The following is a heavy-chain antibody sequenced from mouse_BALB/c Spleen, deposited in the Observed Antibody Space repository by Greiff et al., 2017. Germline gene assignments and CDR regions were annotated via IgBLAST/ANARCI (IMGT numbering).Heavy chain of an antibody. CDR3: ARDSLYGYDVGYFDY. J-gene: IGHJ2*01. Sequence: VQLKESGGGLVQPGGSLRLSCATSGFTFTDYYMSWVRQPPGKALEWLGFIRNKANGYTTEYSASVKGRFTISRDNSQSILYLQMNTLRAEDSATYYCARDSLYGYDVGYFDYWGQGTTLTVSS. CDR2: IRNKANGYTT. CDR1: GFTFTDYY. V-gene: IGHV7-3*02. D-gene: IGHD2-2*01.